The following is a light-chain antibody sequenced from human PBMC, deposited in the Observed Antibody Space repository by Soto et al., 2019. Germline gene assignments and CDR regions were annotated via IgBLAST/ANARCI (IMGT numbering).Light chain of an antibody. CDR3: QQFNSYPR. J-gene: IGKJ3*01. CDR2: DAS. Sequence: AIQLTQSPSSLSASVGDRVTITCRASQGISSALAWYQQKPGKAPKLLIYDASILESGVPSRFSDSGSVTDFTLTISSLQPEDFATYYCQQFNSYPRFGPGTKVDIK. V-gene: IGKV1-13*02. CDR1: QGISSA.